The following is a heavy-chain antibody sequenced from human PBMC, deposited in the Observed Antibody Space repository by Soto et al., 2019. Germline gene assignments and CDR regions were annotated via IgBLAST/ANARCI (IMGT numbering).Heavy chain of an antibody. J-gene: IGHJ6*02. CDR1: GFTFSSYW. Sequence: PGGSLRLSCAASGFTFSSYWMTWVRQAPGKGLEWVANINQDGSEKYYMDSMKGRFTISRDNAKNSLLLQLNSLRAEDTAVYYCARDPNIVVVPAATYYYYGMDVWGQGTTVTVSS. V-gene: IGHV3-7*01. CDR3: ARDPNIVVVPAATYYYYGMDV. CDR2: INQDGSEK. D-gene: IGHD2-2*01.